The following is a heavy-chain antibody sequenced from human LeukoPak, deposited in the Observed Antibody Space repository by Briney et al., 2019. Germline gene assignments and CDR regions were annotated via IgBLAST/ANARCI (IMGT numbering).Heavy chain of an antibody. CDR1: GFTFSSYA. V-gene: IGHV3-23*01. CDR3: AKGSPLEVRGVDHYYFDY. Sequence: GGSLRLSCAASGFTFSSYAMSWVRQAPGKGLEWVSAISGSGGSTYYADSVKGRFTISRDNSKNTLYLQMNSLRAEDTAVYYCAKGSPLEVRGVDHYYFDYWGQGTLVTVSS. D-gene: IGHD3-10*01. J-gene: IGHJ4*02. CDR2: ISGSGGST.